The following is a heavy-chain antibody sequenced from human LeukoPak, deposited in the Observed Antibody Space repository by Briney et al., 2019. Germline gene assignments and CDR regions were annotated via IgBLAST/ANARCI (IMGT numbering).Heavy chain of an antibody. CDR1: GGSFSGYY. V-gene: IGHV4-34*01. Sequence: SETLSLTCAVYGGSFSGYYWSWIRQPPGKGLEWIGEINHSGSTNYNPSLKSRVTISVDTSKNQFSLKLSSVTAADTAVYYCARGRSLVVPAAIRGRYYNGMDVWGQGTTVTVSS. D-gene: IGHD2-2*01. J-gene: IGHJ6*02. CDR2: INHSGST. CDR3: ARGRSLVVPAAIRGRYYNGMDV.